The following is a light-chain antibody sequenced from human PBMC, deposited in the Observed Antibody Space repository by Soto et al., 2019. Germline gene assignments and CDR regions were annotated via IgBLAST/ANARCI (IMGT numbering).Light chain of an antibody. J-gene: IGKJ5*01. V-gene: IGKV3-11*01. Sequence: EIVLTQSPATLSLSPGEIATLSCSASQSVSSYVAWYQQKPGQAPRLLIYDASNRATGTPARFSGSGSGTDFTLTISSLEPEDFAVYYCQQRSNWPPAFGQGTRLEIK. CDR1: QSVSSY. CDR3: QQRSNWPPA. CDR2: DAS.